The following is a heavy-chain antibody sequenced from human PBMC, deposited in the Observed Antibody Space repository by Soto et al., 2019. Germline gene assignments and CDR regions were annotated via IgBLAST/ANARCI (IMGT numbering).Heavy chain of an antibody. D-gene: IGHD1-26*01. J-gene: IGHJ4*02. CDR1: GYTFTAYY. V-gene: IGHV1-2*04. CDR3: AKSRGSYTVDV. CDR2: IDPSSGGT. Sequence: GASVKVSCKASGYTFTAYYIHWVRQAPGQGLEWMGWIDPSSGGTNSAQKFQGWVTMTRDTSITTAYMELSRLNSDDTAVYYCAKSRGSYTVDVWGQGTLVTVSS.